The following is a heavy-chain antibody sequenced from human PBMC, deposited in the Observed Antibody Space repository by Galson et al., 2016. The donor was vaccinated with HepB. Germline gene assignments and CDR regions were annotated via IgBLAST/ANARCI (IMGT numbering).Heavy chain of an antibody. Sequence: SVKVSCKASGYSVTTYAMNWVRQAPGQGLEWMGWINTNTGKSTYAQAFTGRFVFSLDTSVSTTYLQISGLKAEDTAVYCCARDMGYCSSTSCYVTAFDMWGQGTMITVSA. J-gene: IGHJ3*02. CDR2: INTNTGKS. D-gene: IGHD2-2*01. CDR1: GYSVTTYA. CDR3: ARDMGYCSSTSCYVTAFDM. V-gene: IGHV7-4-1*02.